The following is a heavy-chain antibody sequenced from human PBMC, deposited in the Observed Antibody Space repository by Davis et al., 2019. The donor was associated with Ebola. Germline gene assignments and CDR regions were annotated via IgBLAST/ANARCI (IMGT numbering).Heavy chain of an antibody. CDR2: ISYDGSNK. V-gene: IGHV3-30*04. CDR1: KFTFSSYA. CDR3: ARDVLWFGELSGMDV. D-gene: IGHD3-10*01. Sequence: GGSLRLSCVGSKFTFSSYAMHWVRQAPGKGLEWVAVISYDGSNKYYADSVKGRFTISRDNSKNTLYLQMNSLRAEDTAVYYCARDVLWFGELSGMDVWGQGTTVTVSS. J-gene: IGHJ6*02.